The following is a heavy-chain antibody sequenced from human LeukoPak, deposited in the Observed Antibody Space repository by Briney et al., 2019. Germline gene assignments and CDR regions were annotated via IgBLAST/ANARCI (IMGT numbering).Heavy chain of an antibody. CDR1: GFSFSRYG. J-gene: IGHJ3*01. D-gene: IGHD3-22*01. Sequence: PGGSLSLSCATSGFSFSRYGFHWVRQAPGKGLEWVAVISFDGNTKYYSDSVRGRMTIFRDNSKNTLYLQMNSLRPEDTSVYYCARDRGADDYDNSDSLYDGFDLWGQGTMVIVSA. V-gene: IGHV3-30*04. CDR3: ARDRGADDYDNSDSLYDGFDL. CDR2: ISFDGNTK.